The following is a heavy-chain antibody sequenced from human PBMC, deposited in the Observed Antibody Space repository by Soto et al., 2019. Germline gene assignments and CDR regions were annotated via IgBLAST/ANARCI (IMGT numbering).Heavy chain of an antibody. CDR3: ARLAVPATMLKSWFDP. CDR2: ISPGDSDA. D-gene: IGHD2-2*01. J-gene: IGHJ5*02. CDR1: GYSFTSYW. Sequence: PGESLKISCKGSGYSFTSYWIAWVRHTPGKGLEWMGIISPGDSDARYSPSFQGQVTISADKSSNTAYVQWSSLKASDTAIYYCARLAVPATMLKSWFDPWGQGTLVTVSS. V-gene: IGHV5-51*01.